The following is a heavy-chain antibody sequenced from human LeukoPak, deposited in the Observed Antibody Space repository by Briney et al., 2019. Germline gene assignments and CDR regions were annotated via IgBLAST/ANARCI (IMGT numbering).Heavy chain of an antibody. CDR3: ARGQLRYFDWLSPDYFDY. CDR2: ISGSGRTI. Sequence: GGSLRLSCAASGFTLSAYGVNWVRLAPGKGLEWVSYISGSGRTIYYADSVKGRFTISRDNAKKSLYLQMNSLRAEDTAVYYCARGQLRYFDWLSPDYFDYWGQGTLVTVSS. D-gene: IGHD3-9*01. CDR1: GFTLSAYG. V-gene: IGHV3-48*01. J-gene: IGHJ4*02.